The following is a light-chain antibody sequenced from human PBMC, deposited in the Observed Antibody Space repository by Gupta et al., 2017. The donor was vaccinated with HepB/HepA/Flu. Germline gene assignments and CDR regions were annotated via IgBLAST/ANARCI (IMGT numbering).Light chain of an antibody. CDR1: QSVSNN. V-gene: IGKV3-15*01. J-gene: IGKJ2*01. Sequence: EIVLTQSPPTLSVSPGETATLSCRASQSVSNNLAWYQKKPGQAPRLLVYGISTRATGIPARFIGSGSGTDFSLTISSLQPEDSAVYYCQQYNNWPPDTFGQGTKVEIK. CDR2: GIS. CDR3: QQYNNWPPDT.